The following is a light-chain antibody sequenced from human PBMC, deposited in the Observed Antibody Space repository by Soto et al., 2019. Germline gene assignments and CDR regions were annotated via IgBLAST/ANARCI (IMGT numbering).Light chain of an antibody. Sequence: QSVLTQPPSASGTPGQRVTISCSGSSSNIGSNYVYWYQQLPGTAPKLLIYRNNQRPSGVPDRFSGSKSGTSASLAITGLRAEDEGDYFCQSYGTSLSGLYVFGTGTKVTAL. CDR2: RNN. CDR3: QSYGTSLSGLYV. CDR1: SSNIGSNY. V-gene: IGLV1-47*01. J-gene: IGLJ1*01.